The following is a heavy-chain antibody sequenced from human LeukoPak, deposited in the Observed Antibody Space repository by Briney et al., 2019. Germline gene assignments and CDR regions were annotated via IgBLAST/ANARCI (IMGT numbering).Heavy chain of an antibody. CDR3: ANNEARYYYYMDV. V-gene: IGHV3-30*02. Sequence: GGSLRLSCAASGFTFSSYGMHWVRQAPGKGLEWVAFIRYDGSNKYYADSVKGRFTISRDNSKNTLYLQMNSLRAEDTAVYYCANNEARYYYYMDVWGKGTTVTVSS. CDR1: GFTFSSYG. J-gene: IGHJ6*03. CDR2: IRYDGSNK. D-gene: IGHD1-1*01.